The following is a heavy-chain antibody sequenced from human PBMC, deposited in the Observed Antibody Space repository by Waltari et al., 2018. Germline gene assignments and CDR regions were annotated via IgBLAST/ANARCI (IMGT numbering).Heavy chain of an antibody. CDR1: GCTFQNSA. CDR3: AKKRTTYYDTSGGAFFDS. CDR2: ISWNSGKT. Sequence: EVQLVESGGDLVHPGRSLSLSWAASGCTFQNSAMPWVRQTPGKGLEWVSGISWNSGKTAYADSVKGRFTISRDTATNSVYLQMNSLRPEDTALYYCAKKRTTYYDTSGGAFFDSWGQGTLVTVSS. J-gene: IGHJ4*02. D-gene: IGHD3-22*01. V-gene: IGHV3-9*01.